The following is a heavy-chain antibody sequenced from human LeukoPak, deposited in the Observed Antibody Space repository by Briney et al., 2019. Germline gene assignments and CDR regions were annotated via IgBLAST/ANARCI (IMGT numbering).Heavy chain of an antibody. J-gene: IGHJ6*03. V-gene: IGHV1-8*01. CDR1: GYTFTSYD. Sequence: ASVKVSCKASGYTFTSYDINWVRQATGQGLEWMGWMNPNSGNTGYAQKFQGRVTMTRNTSISTAYMELSSLRSEDTAVYYCARGGYDFWSGLRYYYYYYMDVWGKGTTVTVSS. D-gene: IGHD3-3*01. CDR2: MNPNSGNT. CDR3: ARGGYDFWSGLRYYYYYYMDV.